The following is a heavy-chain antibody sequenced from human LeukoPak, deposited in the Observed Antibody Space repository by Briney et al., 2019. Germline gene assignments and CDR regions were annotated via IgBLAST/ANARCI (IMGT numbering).Heavy chain of an antibody. CDR1: GGSISSYY. Sequence: PSETLSLTCTVSGGSISSYYWSWIRQPPEKGLQWIGYIYYSGSTNYNPSLKSRVTISVDTSKNQFSLKLSSVTAADTAVYYCARGAVIAAADEYYYGMDVWGQGTTVTVSS. CDR2: IYYSGST. J-gene: IGHJ6*02. D-gene: IGHD6-13*01. CDR3: ARGAVIAAADEYYYGMDV. V-gene: IGHV4-59*01.